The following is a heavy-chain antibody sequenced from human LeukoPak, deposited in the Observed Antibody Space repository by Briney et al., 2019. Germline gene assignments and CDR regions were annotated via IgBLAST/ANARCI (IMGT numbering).Heavy chain of an antibody. CDR3: ARGGRLLWFGELVHSCWFDP. Sequence: SETLSLTCAVYGGSFSGYYWSWIRQPPGKGLEWIGEINHSGSTNYNPSLKSRVTISVDTSKNQFSLKLSSVTAADTAVYYCARGGRLLWFGELVHSCWFDPWGQGTLVTVSS. CDR1: GGSFSGYY. D-gene: IGHD3-10*01. CDR2: INHSGST. V-gene: IGHV4-34*01. J-gene: IGHJ5*02.